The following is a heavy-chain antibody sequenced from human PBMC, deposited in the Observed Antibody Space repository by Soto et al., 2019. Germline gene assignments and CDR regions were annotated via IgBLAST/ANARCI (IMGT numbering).Heavy chain of an antibody. CDR1: GCSISSSSFY. D-gene: IGHD1-1*01. V-gene: IGHV4-39*01. CDR2: VINSGST. CDR3: ALLEGPAGTFPH. Sequence: QLQLQESGPGLVKSSETLSLTCTVYGCSISSSSFYWDWIRQPPGKGLERIGSVINSGSTYYNPLLKSRVTISFDTSKNQFSLKLSSVCAADTALYYCALLEGPAGTFPHWGQGTLVDVSS. J-gene: IGHJ1*01.